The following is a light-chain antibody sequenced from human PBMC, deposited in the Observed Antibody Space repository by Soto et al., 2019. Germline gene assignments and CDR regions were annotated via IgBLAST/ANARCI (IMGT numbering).Light chain of an antibody. CDR2: GSY. V-gene: IGLV1-40*01. J-gene: IGLJ1*01. CDR1: SSNIGAGSD. Sequence: QSVLTQPPSVSGALGQRVTISCTGSSSNIGAGSDVHWYQQVPGTAPKLLVYGSYNRPSGVPDRFSGSKSGTSASLAITGLQAEDEADFYCQSYDSSLSAWVFGTGTKVTVL. CDR3: QSYDSSLSAWV.